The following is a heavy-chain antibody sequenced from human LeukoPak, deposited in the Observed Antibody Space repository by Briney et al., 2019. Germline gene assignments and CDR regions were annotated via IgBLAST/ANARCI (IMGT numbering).Heavy chain of an antibody. J-gene: IGHJ4*02. CDR1: GFTFGDYA. V-gene: IGHV3-49*04. CDR3: AKDPWTTVTTPDY. CDR2: IRSKAYGGTT. Sequence: GGSLRLSCTASGFTFGDYAMSWVRQAPGKGLEWVGFIRSKAYGGTTEYAASVKGRFTISRDDSKSIAYLQMNSLKAEDTAVYYCAKDPWTTVTTPDYWGQGTLVTVSS. D-gene: IGHD4-17*01.